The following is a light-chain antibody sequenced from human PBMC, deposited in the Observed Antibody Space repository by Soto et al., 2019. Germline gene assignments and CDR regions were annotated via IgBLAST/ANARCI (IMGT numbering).Light chain of an antibody. CDR1: QSISSW. V-gene: IGKV1-5*01. J-gene: IGKJ5*01. CDR3: QQYNSYQWT. CDR2: DAS. Sequence: DIQMTQSPSTLSASVVGRVTITCRASQSISSWLAWYQQKPGKAPKLLIYDASSLESGVPSRFSGSGSGTEFTLTISSLQPDDFATYYCQQYNSYQWTFGQGTRLEIK.